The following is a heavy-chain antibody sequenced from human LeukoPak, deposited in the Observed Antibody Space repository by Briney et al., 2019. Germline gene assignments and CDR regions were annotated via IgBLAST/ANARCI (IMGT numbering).Heavy chain of an antibody. J-gene: IGHJ4*02. CDR3: AKDTSIGKYCTNGVCSPFGY. V-gene: IGHV3-23*01. Sequence: GGSLTLSCAGSGFTFSSYAMSWVRQAPGQGLEWVSVISDSGDYTSYADSVRGRSTISRDNSRNTLYLQMISLRPEDTAVYYCAKDTSIGKYCTNGVCSPFGYWGQGTLVTVSS. CDR2: ISDSGDYT. CDR1: GFTFSSYA. D-gene: IGHD2-8*01.